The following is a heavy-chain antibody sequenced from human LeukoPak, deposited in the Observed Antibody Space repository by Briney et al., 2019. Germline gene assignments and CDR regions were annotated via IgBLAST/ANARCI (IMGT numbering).Heavy chain of an antibody. CDR1: GYTFTSYG. CDR3: LVSSSSGPF. D-gene: IGHD6-6*01. J-gene: IGHJ4*02. CDR2: ISAYNGNT. Sequence: EASVKVSCKASGYTFTSYGISWVRQAPGQGLEWMGWISAYNGNTNYAQKLQGRVTMTTDTSTSTAYMELRSLRSDNTAVYYCLVSSSSGPFWGQGTLVTVSS. V-gene: IGHV1-18*01.